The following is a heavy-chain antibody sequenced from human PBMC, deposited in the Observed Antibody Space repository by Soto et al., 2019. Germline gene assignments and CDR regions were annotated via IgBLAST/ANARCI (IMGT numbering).Heavy chain of an antibody. Sequence: SETLSLTCAVYGGSFSGYYWSWIRQPPGKGLEWIGEINHSGSTNYNPSLKSRVTISVDTSKNQFSLKLSSVTAADTAVYYCARWVDTSVVVPAAMQDYYYYYMDVWGKGTTVTVSS. CDR3: ARWVDTSVVVPAAMQDYYYYYMDV. CDR1: GGSFSGYY. CDR2: INHSGST. J-gene: IGHJ6*03. V-gene: IGHV4-34*01. D-gene: IGHD2-2*01.